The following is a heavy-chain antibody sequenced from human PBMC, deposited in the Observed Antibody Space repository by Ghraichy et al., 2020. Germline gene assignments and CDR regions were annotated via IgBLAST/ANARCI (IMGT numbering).Heavy chain of an antibody. CDR2: IWYDGSNK. V-gene: IGHV3-33*01. D-gene: IGHD4-17*01. Sequence: GGSLRLSCAASGFTFSSYGMHWVRQAPGKGLEWVAVIWYDGSNKYYADSVKGRFTISRDNSKNTLYLQMNSLRAEDTAVYYCASVLEDYGDYLGAFDIWGQGTMVTVSS. CDR1: GFTFSSYG. J-gene: IGHJ3*02. CDR3: ASVLEDYGDYLGAFDI.